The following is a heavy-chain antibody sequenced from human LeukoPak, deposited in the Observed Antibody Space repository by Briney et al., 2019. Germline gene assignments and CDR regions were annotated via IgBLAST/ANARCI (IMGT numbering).Heavy chain of an antibody. CDR1: GGSISSGDYY. V-gene: IGHV4-30-4*08. J-gene: IGHJ4*02. D-gene: IGHD2-21*01. CDR2: IYYSGST. CDR3: ARETYCGGDCYGYDY. Sequence: SQTLSLTXTVSGGSISSGDYYWSWIRQPPGKGLEWIGYIYYSGSTYYNPSLKSRVTISVDTSKNQFSLKLSSVTAADTAVYYCARETYCGGDCYGYDYWGQGTLVTVSS.